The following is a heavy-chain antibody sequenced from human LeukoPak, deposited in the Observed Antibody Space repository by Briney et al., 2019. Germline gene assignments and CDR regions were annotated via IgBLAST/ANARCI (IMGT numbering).Heavy chain of an antibody. CDR1: GGSFSGYY. V-gene: IGHV4-34*01. CDR3: ARDGDYYDSSGYTNAFDI. Sequence: SETLSLTCAVYGGSFSGYYWSWIRQPPGKGLEWIGEINHSGSTNYNPSLKSRVTISVVTSKNQFSLKLSSVTAADTAVYDCARDGDYYDSSGYTNAFDIWGQGTMVTVSS. CDR2: INHSGST. J-gene: IGHJ3*02. D-gene: IGHD3-22*01.